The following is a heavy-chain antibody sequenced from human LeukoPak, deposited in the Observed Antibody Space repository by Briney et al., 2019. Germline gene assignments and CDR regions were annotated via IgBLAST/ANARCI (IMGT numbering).Heavy chain of an antibody. V-gene: IGHV3-33*01. CDR1: GFTFSSFG. J-gene: IGHJ5*02. Sequence: GRSLRLSCAASGFTFSSFGIHWVRQAPGKGLEWVAVIWSDGIKTYYGDSVKGRLTISRDTSRDTVYLQMNSLRAEDTAVYYCARDCDTNSRYSWFGPWGQGTLVTVSS. CDR2: IWSDGIKT. D-gene: IGHD6-13*01. CDR3: ARDCDTNSRYSWFGP.